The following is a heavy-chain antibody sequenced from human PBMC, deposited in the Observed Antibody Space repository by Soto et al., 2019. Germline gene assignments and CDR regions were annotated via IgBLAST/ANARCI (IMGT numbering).Heavy chain of an antibody. CDR1: GFTFSSYS. CDR2: ISGAGDII. Sequence: EVQLVESGGGLVQPGGSLRLTCAASGFTFSSYSMTWVRQAPGKGLEWISFISGAGDIIFYADSLKGRFTISRDNARASLYLQMHSLRDAYTAIYYCAREGTYGGDWFAYWGQGILVTVSS. CDR3: AREGTYGGDWFAY. V-gene: IGHV3-48*02. J-gene: IGHJ5*01. D-gene: IGHD2-21*01.